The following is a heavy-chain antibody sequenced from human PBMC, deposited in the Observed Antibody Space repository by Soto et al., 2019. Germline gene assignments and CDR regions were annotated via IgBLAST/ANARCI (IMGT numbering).Heavy chain of an antibody. CDR2: ISGSGGST. V-gene: IGHV3-23*01. J-gene: IGHJ4*02. D-gene: IGHD3-10*01. Sequence: GGSVRLSCAASGFTFSSYALSCVRQAPGKGLEWVSAISGSGGSTYYADSVKGRFTISRDNSKNTLYLQMNSLRAEDTAVYYCAKDHSMVRGLKTSYYFDYWGQGTLVTVSS. CDR3: AKDHSMVRGLKTSYYFDY. CDR1: GFTFSSYA.